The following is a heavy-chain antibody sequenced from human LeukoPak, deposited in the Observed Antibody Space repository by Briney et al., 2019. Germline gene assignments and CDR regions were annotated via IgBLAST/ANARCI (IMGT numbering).Heavy chain of an antibody. V-gene: IGHV4-34*01. CDR1: GGSFSGYY. Sequence: SETLSLTCAVYGGSFSGYYWSWIRQPPGKGLEWIGEINHSGSTNYNPSLKSRVTISVDTSKNQFSLKLSSVTAADTAVYYCARGGGGYNRECFDYWGQGTLVTVSS. CDR2: INHSGST. D-gene: IGHD5-24*01. J-gene: IGHJ4*02. CDR3: ARGGGGYNRECFDY.